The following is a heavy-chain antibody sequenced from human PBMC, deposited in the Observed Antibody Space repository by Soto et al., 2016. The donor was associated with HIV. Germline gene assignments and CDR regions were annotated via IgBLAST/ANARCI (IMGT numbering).Heavy chain of an antibody. V-gene: IGHV4-59*01. CDR1: GGSISSYY. CDR3: ARGKSYYYGSAPRAFDI. CDR2: IYYIGST. Sequence: QVQLQESGPGLVKPSETLSLTCTVSGGSISSYYWTWIRQPPGEGLEWIGYIYYIGSTNYNPSLKSRVTISVDTSKSHFSLKLKSVTAADTAVYYCARGKSYYYGSAPRAFDIWGQGTMVTVSS. D-gene: IGHD3-10*01. J-gene: IGHJ3*02.